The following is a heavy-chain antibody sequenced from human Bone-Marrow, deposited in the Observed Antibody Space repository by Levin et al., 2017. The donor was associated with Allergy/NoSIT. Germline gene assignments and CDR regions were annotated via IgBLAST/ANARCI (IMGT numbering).Heavy chain of an antibody. V-gene: IGHV3-74*01. Sequence: GGSLRLSCAASGFTFSSYWMHWVRQAPGKGLVWVSRINSDGSSTSYADSVKGRFTISRDNAKNTLYLQMNSLRAEDTAVYYCARAGSSGWYLRPPDWRFDLWGRGTLVTVSS. J-gene: IGHJ2*01. CDR1: GFTFSSYW. CDR2: INSDGSST. D-gene: IGHD6-19*01. CDR3: ARAGSSGWYLRPPDWRFDL.